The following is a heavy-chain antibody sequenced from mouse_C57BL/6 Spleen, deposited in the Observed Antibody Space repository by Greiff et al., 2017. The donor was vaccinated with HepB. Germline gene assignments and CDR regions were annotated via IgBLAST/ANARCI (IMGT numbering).Heavy chain of an antibody. CDR1: GYSFTGYY. D-gene: IGHD2-5*01. CDR3: ARYYSNYPFDY. CDR2: INPSTGGT. J-gene: IGHJ2*01. V-gene: IGHV1-42*01. Sequence: VQLKQSGPELVKPGASVKISCKASGYSFTGYYMNWVKQSPEKSLEWIGEINPSTGGTTYNQKFKAKATLTVDKSSSTAYMQLKSLTSEDSAVYYCARYYSNYPFDYWGQGTTLTVSS.